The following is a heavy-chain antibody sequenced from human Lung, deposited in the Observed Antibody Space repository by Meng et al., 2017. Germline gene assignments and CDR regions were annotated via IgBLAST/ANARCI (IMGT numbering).Heavy chain of an antibody. D-gene: IGHD1-1*01. CDR2: INRDGTKP. J-gene: IGHJ1*01. CDR3: TNDRLNH. V-gene: IGHV3-74*01. Sequence: VVSGGGSVPAGGSLRLACAASGFTFTDHWMHWVRQGPGKGLVWVSRINRDGTKPTYADSVKGRFTISRDNAKNTLYLQMNNLRAEDTAFYYCTNDRLNHWGQGALVTVSS. CDR1: GFTFTDHW.